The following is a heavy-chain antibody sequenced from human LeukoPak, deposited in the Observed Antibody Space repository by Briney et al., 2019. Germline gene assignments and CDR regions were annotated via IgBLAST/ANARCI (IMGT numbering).Heavy chain of an antibody. V-gene: IGHV4-30-4*01. J-gene: IGHJ3*02. D-gene: IGHD3-9*01. CDR3: ASWGGEYDILTGYPSVVSGGAFDI. Sequence: SQTLSLTCTVSGGSISSGDYYWSWIRQPPGKGLEWIGYFYYSGSTYYNPSLKSRVTISVDTSKNQFSLKLSSVTAADTAVYYCASWGGEYDILTGYPSVVSGGAFDIWGQGTMVTVSS. CDR2: FYYSGST. CDR1: GGSISSGDYY.